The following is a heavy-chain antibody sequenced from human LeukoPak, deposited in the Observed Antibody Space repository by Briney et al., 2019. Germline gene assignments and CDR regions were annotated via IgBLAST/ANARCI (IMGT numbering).Heavy chain of an antibody. J-gene: IGHJ4*02. V-gene: IGHV4-30-2*01. D-gene: IGHD1/OR15-1a*01. CDR1: GGSISSGGYS. CDR3: ARDNNRYFDY. CDR2: IYHSGST. Sequence: SQTLSLTCAVSGGSISSGGYSWSWIRQPPGKGLEWIGYIYHSGSTYYNPSLKSRVTISVDRSKNQFSLKLSSVTGADTAVYYCARDNNRYFDYWGQGTLVTVSS.